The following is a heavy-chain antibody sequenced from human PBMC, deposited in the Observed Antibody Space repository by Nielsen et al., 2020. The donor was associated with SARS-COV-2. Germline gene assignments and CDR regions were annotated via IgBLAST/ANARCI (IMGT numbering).Heavy chain of an antibody. CDR1: GGSISDYY. J-gene: IGHJ4*02. CDR3: ARVHIRSSWYLSRYYFDY. D-gene: IGHD6-13*01. V-gene: IGHV4-59*01. CDR2: IYYSGAT. Sequence: SETLSLTCTVSGGSISDYYWSWIRQPPGKGLEYIGYIYYSGATNYNPSLKSRVTISVDTSKNQFSLKLSSVTAADTAVYYCARVHIRSSWYLSRYYFDYWGQGNRVTVSS.